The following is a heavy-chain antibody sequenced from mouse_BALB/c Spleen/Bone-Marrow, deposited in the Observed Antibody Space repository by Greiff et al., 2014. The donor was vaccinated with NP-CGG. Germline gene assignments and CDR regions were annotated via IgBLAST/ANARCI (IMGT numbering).Heavy chain of an antibody. Sequence: VQLKESGPDLVRPGASLKISCKASGYSFTGYYMYWLKQNHGKSLEWIGRVNPNNGGTTYNQKFKDKAILTVDKSSTIAYMELRSLTSEDSAVYYCARDAMDYWGQGTSVTVSS. CDR2: VNPNNGGT. J-gene: IGHJ4*01. CDR3: ARDAMDY. CDR1: GYSFTGYY. V-gene: IGHV1-18*01.